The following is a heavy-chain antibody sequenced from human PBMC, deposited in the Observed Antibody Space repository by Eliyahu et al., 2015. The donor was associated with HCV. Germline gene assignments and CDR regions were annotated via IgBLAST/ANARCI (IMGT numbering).Heavy chain of an antibody. CDR3: ASVADFPSGNWFDP. V-gene: IGHV4-34*01. CDR2: INHXGGT. D-gene: IGHD2-15*01. Sequence: QVQLQQWGAGLLKPSETLSLTCXVYGGSFSGYYWSWIRQPPGXGLEWIGEINHXGGTNYNPSLKSRVTISVDTSKNQFSLKLSSVTAADTAVYYCASVADFPSGNWFDPWGQGTLVTVSS. J-gene: IGHJ5*02. CDR1: GGSFSGYY.